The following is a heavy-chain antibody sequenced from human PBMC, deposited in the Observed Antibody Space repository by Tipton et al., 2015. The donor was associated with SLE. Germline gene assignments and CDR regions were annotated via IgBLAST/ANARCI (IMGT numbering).Heavy chain of an antibody. CDR1: GGSISSYD. D-gene: IGHD3-16*01. CDR2: IYYSGST. CDR3: ARHMITGGEFDY. Sequence: TLSLTCTVSGGSISSYDWSWIRQPPGKGLEWIGYIYYSGSTNYNPSLKSRVTISVDTSKNQFSLRLSSVTAADTAVYYCARHMITGGEFDYWGQGTLVTVSS. V-gene: IGHV4-59*08. J-gene: IGHJ4*02.